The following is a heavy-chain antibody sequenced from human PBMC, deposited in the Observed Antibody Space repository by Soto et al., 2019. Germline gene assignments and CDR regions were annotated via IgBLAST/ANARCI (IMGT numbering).Heavy chain of an antibody. CDR2: ISGSGGVT. V-gene: IGHV3-23*01. Sequence: PGGSLRLSCPASGFKFSDYAITWVRQAPGEGLEWVSVISGSGGVTYFADSVKGRFTVSRDNSKNTVFLQLNNVRAEDSAVYFCAKVLSYYSGCFLPCDLATLVTRSS. J-gene: IGHJ5*02. CDR1: GFKFSDYA. CDR3: AKVLSYYSGCFLP. D-gene: IGHD3-10*01.